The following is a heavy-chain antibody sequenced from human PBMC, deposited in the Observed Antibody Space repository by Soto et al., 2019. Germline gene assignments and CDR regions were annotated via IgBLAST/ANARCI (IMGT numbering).Heavy chain of an antibody. Sequence: QVQLVESGGGVVQPGRSLRLSCAASGFTFSSDGMHWVRQAPGKGLEGVAVISYDGSSQYYAVSVQGRFAISRDNSKNTLYLQMNSLRPEDTALYYCAKANAHIPFDSWGQGTLVTVSS. V-gene: IGHV3-30*18. CDR1: GFTFSSDG. D-gene: IGHD2-21*01. J-gene: IGHJ4*02. CDR2: ISYDGSSQ. CDR3: AKANAHIPFDS.